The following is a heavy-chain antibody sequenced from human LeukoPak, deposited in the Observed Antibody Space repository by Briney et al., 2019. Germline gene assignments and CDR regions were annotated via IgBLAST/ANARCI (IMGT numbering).Heavy chain of an antibody. CDR1: GFTFSNYA. V-gene: IGHV3-30-3*01. CDR2: ISYDGSDK. Sequence: PGGSLRLSCAASGFTFSNYAMHWVRQAPGKGLEWVAVISYDGSDKYYADSVKGRFTISRDNSKNTLYLQMNSLRAEDTAVYYCAREDSTGAGYYGVAYFDYWGQGTLVTVSS. J-gene: IGHJ4*02. CDR3: AREDSTGAGYYGVAYFDY. D-gene: IGHD1-26*01.